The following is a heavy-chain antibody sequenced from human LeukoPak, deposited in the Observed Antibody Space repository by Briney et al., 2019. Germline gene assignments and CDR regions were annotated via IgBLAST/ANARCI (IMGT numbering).Heavy chain of an antibody. CDR1: GGTISGTNW. J-gene: IGHJ1*01. Sequence: PSGTLSLTCVVSGGTISGTNWWSWGRQPPGQGLEWVGEISLAGQTNYNPSLNGRVTMSLDKSSNKLSLHLTSVTAADTAVYYCARGVYYDSRNFQHWGQGTLVTVSS. D-gene: IGHD3-22*01. CDR2: ISLAGQT. V-gene: IGHV4-4*02. CDR3: ARGVYYDSRNFQH.